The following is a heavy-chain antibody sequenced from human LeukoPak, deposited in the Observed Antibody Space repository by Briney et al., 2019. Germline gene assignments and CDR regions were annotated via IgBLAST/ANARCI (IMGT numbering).Heavy chain of an antibody. CDR3: ARTTWIQLWLRRGGGYFDY. CDR2: INHSGST. J-gene: IGHJ4*02. Sequence: PSETLSLTCTVSGGSISSYYWSWIRQPPGKGLEWIGEINHSGSTNYNPSLKSRVTISVDTSKNQFSLKLSSVTAADTAVYYCARTTWIQLWLRRGGGYFDYWGQGTLVTVSS. D-gene: IGHD5-18*01. CDR1: GGSISSYY. V-gene: IGHV4-34*01.